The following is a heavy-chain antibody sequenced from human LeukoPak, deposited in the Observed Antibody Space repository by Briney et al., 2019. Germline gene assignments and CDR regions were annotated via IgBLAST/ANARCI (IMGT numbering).Heavy chain of an antibody. V-gene: IGHV4-38-2*02. D-gene: IGHD2-2*01. CDR2: IYHSGST. J-gene: IGHJ6*03. CDR3: ARENANYGAMGLYYYYYMDV. CDR1: GYSISRGYY. Sequence: SETLSLTCTVSGYSISRGYYWGWIRQPPGKGLEWIGSIYHSGSTYYNPSLKSRVTISVDTSKNQFSLKLSSVTAADTAVYYCARENANYGAMGLYYYYYMDVWGKGTTVTVSS.